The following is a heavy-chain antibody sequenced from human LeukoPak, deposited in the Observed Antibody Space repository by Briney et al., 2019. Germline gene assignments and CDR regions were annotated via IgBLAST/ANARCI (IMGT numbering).Heavy chain of an antibody. CDR1: GGSFSGYY. Sequence: KPSETLSLTCAVYGGSFSGYYWSWIRQPPGKGLEWIGEINHSGSTNYNPSLKSRVTISVDTSKNQFSLKLSSVTAADTAVYYCARGLHPRGSRLWGAFDIWGQGTMVTVSS. J-gene: IGHJ3*02. CDR3: ARGLHPRGSRLWGAFDI. CDR2: INHSGST. V-gene: IGHV4-34*01. D-gene: IGHD3-10*01.